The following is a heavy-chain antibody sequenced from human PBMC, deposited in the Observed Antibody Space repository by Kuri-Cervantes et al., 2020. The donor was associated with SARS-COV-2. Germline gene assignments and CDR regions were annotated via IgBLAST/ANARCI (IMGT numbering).Heavy chain of an antibody. V-gene: IGHV3-7*01. CDR1: GFTFRSCW. CDR2: IKLEGGEK. J-gene: IGHJ4*02. D-gene: IGHD3-10*01. Sequence: GESLKISCAASGFTFRSCWMSWVRQAPGKGLEWVAAIKLEGGEKHYVDSVRGRFTIFRDDAKNSLYLQMNSLRAEDTAVYYCASLDHGLGSYYHTFPHDYWGLGTQVTVSS. CDR3: ASLDHGLGSYYHTFPHDY.